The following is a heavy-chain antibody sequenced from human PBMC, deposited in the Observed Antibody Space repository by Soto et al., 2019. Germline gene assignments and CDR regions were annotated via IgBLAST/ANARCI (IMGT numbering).Heavy chain of an antibody. CDR1: GFTFSSYG. CDR3: AKGGCSSTSCYEKDHYYYYGMDV. J-gene: IGHJ6*02. V-gene: IGHV3-30*18. CDR2: ISYDGSNK. Sequence: GGSLRLSCAASGFTFSSYGMHWVRQAPGKGLEWVAVISYDGSNKYYADSVKGRFTISRDNSKNTLYLQMNSLRAEDTAVYYCAKGGCSSTSCYEKDHYYYYGMDVWGQGTTVTVSS. D-gene: IGHD2-2*01.